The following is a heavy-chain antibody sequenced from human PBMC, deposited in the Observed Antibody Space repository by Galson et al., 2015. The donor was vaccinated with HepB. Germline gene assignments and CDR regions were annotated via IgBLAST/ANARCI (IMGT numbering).Heavy chain of an antibody. Sequence: SVKVSCKASGGNFNNFAITWVRKAPGQGLEWVGRIIPAFGAANYAQKFQGRLTISADKSTGTDYMDLTNLSSEDTAVYYCARQDYYGSGTYPPWYGLDVWGQGTTVTVPS. CDR1: GGNFNNFA. D-gene: IGHD3-10*01. V-gene: IGHV1-69*06. CDR2: IIPAFGAA. CDR3: ARQDYYGSGTYPPWYGLDV. J-gene: IGHJ6*02.